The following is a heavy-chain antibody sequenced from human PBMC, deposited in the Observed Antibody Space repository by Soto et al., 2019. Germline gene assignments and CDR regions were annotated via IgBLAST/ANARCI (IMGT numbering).Heavy chain of an antibody. CDR1: GGSISSYY. Sequence: SDTLSLTCTVSGGSISSYYWSLIRQPPGKGLEWIGYIYYSGSTNYNPSLKSRVTISVDTSKNQFSLKLSSVTAADTAVYYCARGRLAEYSNYNNWFDPWGQGTLVTVSS. V-gene: IGHV4-59*01. CDR3: ARGRLAEYSNYNNWFDP. CDR2: IYYSGST. J-gene: IGHJ5*02. D-gene: IGHD4-4*01.